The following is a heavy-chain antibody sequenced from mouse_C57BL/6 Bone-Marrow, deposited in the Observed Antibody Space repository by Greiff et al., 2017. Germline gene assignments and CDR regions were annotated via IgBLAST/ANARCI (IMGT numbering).Heavy chain of an antibody. V-gene: IGHV5-17*01. J-gene: IGHJ2*01. CDR2: ISSGSSTI. Sequence: EVMLVESGGGLVKPGGSLKLSCAASGFTFSDYGMHWVRQAPEKGLEWVAYISSGSSTIYYADTVKGRFTLSKDNAKNTLFLQMTSLRSEDTAMYYCARMNYGGDFDYWGQGTTLTVSS. CDR3: ARMNYGGDFDY. D-gene: IGHD1-2*01. CDR1: GFTFSDYG.